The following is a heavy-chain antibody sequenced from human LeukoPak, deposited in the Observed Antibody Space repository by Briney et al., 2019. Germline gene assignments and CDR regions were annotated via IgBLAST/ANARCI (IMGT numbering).Heavy chain of an antibody. CDR2: IFTNGWT. V-gene: IGHV4-61*02. D-gene: IGHD6-19*01. CDR3: ARGSGWNPFDP. J-gene: IGHJ5*02. CDR1: GVSITSVLDY. Sequence: SRTLSLTCTMSGVSITSVLDYCAWIRDPAGRRLEWFGRIFTNGWTDYNTSLKSRVTISVDTSKNQFSLKLSFVSAADTAFYYCARGSGWNPFDPWGQGNLVTVSS.